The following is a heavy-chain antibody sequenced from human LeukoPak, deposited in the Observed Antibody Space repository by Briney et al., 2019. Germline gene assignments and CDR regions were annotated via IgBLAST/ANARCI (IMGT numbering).Heavy chain of an antibody. CDR3: ARDSAIGSYVIDS. CDR2: INPNSGGT. V-gene: IGHV1-2*02. D-gene: IGHD1-26*01. J-gene: IGHJ5*01. Sequence: ASVKVSCKASGYTFTGYFMHWVRQAPGQGLEWMGWINPNSGGTNYAQKFQGRVTMTRDTSISTACMELSGLRSDATAMYYCARDSAIGSYVIDSWGQGTLVTVSS. CDR1: GYTFTGYF.